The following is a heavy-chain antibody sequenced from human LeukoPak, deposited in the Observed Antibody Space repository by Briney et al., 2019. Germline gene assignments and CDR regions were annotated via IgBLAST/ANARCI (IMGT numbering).Heavy chain of an antibody. V-gene: IGHV4-59*01. CDR2: IYYSGST. J-gene: IGHJ4*02. CDR3: ARNYGSGSYYDY. D-gene: IGHD3-10*01. Sequence: SETLSLTCTVSGGSISSYYWSWIRQPPGKGLEWIGYIYYSGSTNYKPSLKSRVTISVDTSKNQFSLKLSSVTAADTAVYYCARNYGSGSYYDYWGQGTLVTVSS. CDR1: GGSISSYY.